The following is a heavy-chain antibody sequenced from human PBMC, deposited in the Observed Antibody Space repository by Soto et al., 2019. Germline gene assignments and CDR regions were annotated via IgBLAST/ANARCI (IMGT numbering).Heavy chain of an antibody. D-gene: IGHD6-19*01. J-gene: IGHJ4*01. CDR2: IYHGGTT. CDR3: ARVHVMVVAGSTFDY. Sequence: SETLSLTCAVSGYSLSSASYWGWIRQPPGKGPEWIASIYHGGTTFYNPSLKSRVTISVDTSKNHYSLKLRSVTAADTAVYYCARVHVMVVAGSTFDYWGPGTLVTVSS. V-gene: IGHV4-38-2*01. CDR1: GYSLSSASY.